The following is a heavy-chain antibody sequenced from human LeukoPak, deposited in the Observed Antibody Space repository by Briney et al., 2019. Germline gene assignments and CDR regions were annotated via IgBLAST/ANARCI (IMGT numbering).Heavy chain of an antibody. J-gene: IGHJ4*02. Sequence: SETLSLTCTVSGGSISSSSYYWGWIRQPPGKGLEWIGSIYYSGSTYYNPSLKSRVTISVDTSKNQFSLKLSSVTAADTAVYYCARFAQYYDSSGYYDYWGQGTLVTVSS. CDR1: GGSISSSSYY. V-gene: IGHV4-39*07. CDR3: ARFAQYYDSSGYYDY. CDR2: IYYSGST. D-gene: IGHD3-22*01.